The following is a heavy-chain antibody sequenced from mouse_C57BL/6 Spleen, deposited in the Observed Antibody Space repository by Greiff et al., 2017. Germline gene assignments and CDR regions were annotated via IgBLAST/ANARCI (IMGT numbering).Heavy chain of an antibody. J-gene: IGHJ4*01. Sequence: QVQLQQPGAELVKPGASVKLSCKASGYTFTSYWMHWVKQRPGRGLEWIGRIDPNSGGTKYNEKFKSKATLTVDKPASTAYMQLGSLTSEDSAFYYSARYMYGSSWDYAMDYWGQGTSGTVSS. CDR1: GYTFTSYW. D-gene: IGHD1-1*01. CDR3: ARYMYGSSWDYAMDY. V-gene: IGHV1-72*01. CDR2: IDPNSGGT.